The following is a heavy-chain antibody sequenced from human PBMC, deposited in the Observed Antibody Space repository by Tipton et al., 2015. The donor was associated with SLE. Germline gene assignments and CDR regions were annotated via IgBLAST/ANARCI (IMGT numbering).Heavy chain of an antibody. CDR1: GGSISGYH. Sequence: LRLSCTVSGGSISGYHWSWLRQPPGKGLEWIGYISYTETTKYNPSLESRVTISVDTSKNQFSLKLSSVTAADTAVYYCARAGGGDSNWFDPWGQGTLVTVSS. V-gene: IGHV4-59*12. J-gene: IGHJ5*02. D-gene: IGHD2-21*01. CDR3: ARAGGGDSNWFDP. CDR2: ISYTETT.